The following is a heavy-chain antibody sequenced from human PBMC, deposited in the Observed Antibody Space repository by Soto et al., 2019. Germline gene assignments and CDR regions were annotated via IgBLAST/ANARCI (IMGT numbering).Heavy chain of an antibody. J-gene: IGHJ4*02. CDR2: ISAHNGKT. Sequence: QAHLVQSGPEVKKPGASVKVSCRVPGYLFTSSGIAGGGRALAQGLGWMGWISAHNGKTEYAQKFQGRVTVTRDTSTSTAYLELRSLRSDDTALYYCARGRYGDYWGQGALVTVSS. V-gene: IGHV1-18*01. CDR3: ARGRYGDY. D-gene: IGHD4-17*01. CDR1: GYLFTSSG.